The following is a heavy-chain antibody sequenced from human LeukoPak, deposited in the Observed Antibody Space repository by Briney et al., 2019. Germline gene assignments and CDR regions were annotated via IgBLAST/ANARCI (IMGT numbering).Heavy chain of an antibody. J-gene: IGHJ4*02. CDR2: IKEEGSKK. CDR1: GFTFSSYW. D-gene: IGHD6-13*01. Sequence: GGSLRLSCAASGFTFSSYWMRWVRQAPGKGLEWVADIKEEGSKKSYVDSVKGRFTISRDNTESSLHLQMNSLRAEDTAVYYCARGGSWSFDYWGQGTLVTVSS. CDR3: ARGGSWSFDY. V-gene: IGHV3-7*04.